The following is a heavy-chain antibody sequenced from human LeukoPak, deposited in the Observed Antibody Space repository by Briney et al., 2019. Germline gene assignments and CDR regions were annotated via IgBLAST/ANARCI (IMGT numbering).Heavy chain of an antibody. CDR2: ISSSSSYI. D-gene: IGHD1-26*01. Sequence: PGGSLRLSCAASGFTFSSYSMNWVRQAPGKGLEWVSSISSSSSYIYYADSVKGRFTISRDNAKNSLYLQMNSLRADDTAVYYCARDNAWDLAFDIWGQGTMVTVSS. CDR3: ARDNAWDLAFDI. V-gene: IGHV3-21*04. J-gene: IGHJ3*02. CDR1: GFTFSSYS.